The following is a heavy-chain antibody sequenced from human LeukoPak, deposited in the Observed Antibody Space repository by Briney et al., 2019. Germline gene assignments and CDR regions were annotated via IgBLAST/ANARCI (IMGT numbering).Heavy chain of an antibody. D-gene: IGHD2-2*01. CDR2: IDPSDSYT. J-gene: IGHJ3*02. Sequence: PGKSLKISCKGSGYSFTSYWISWVRQMPGKGLEWMGRIDPSDSYTNYSPSFQGHVTISADKSISTAYLQWSSLKASDTAMYYCARGGAVERYCSSTSCYWVDAFDIWGQGTMVTVSS. CDR1: GYSFTSYW. CDR3: ARGGAVERYCSSTSCYWVDAFDI. V-gene: IGHV5-10-1*01.